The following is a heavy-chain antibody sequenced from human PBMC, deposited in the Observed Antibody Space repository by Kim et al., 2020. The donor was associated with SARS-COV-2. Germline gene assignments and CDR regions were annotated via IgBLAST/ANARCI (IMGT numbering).Heavy chain of an antibody. J-gene: IGHJ3*02. CDR2: IKSKTDGGTT. CDR3: TTAGSSFRDAFDI. CDR1: GFTFSNAW. Sequence: GGSLRLSCAASGFTFSNAWMSWVRQAPGKGLEWVGRIKSKTDGGTTDYAAPVKGRFTISRDDSKNTLYLQMNSLKTEDTAVYYCTTAGSSFRDAFDIWGQGTMVTVSS. D-gene: IGHD6-13*01. V-gene: IGHV3-15*01.